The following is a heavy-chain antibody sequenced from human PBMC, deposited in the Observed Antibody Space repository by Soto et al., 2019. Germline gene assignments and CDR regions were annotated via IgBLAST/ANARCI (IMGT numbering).Heavy chain of an antibody. CDR1: GFTFNTYW. V-gene: IGHV3-74*01. D-gene: IGHD1-1*01. Sequence: EVHLVESGGGLVQPGGSLRLSCAASGFTFNTYWMHWVRQVPGKGLVWVSRIDTDGDSTTYADSVRGRFTISRDNAKNTRYLQMNSLRAEDTAVYYCARDEGYNTIAYWGQGTLVTVSS. CDR3: ARDEGYNTIAY. J-gene: IGHJ4*02. CDR2: IDTDGDST.